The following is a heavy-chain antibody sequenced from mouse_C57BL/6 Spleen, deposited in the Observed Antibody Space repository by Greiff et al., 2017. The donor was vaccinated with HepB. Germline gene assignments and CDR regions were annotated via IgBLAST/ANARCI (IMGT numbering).Heavy chain of an antibody. CDR1: GYTFTSYG. CDR3: AREDDGYYRGFAY. V-gene: IGHV1-81*01. J-gene: IGHJ3*01. Sequence: VQLQQSGAELARPGASVKLSCKASGYTFTSYGISWVKQRTGQGLEWIGEIYPRSGNTYYNEKFKGKATLTADKSSSTAYMALRSLTSEDSAVYFCAREDDGYYRGFAYWGQGTLVTVSA. D-gene: IGHD2-3*01. CDR2: IYPRSGNT.